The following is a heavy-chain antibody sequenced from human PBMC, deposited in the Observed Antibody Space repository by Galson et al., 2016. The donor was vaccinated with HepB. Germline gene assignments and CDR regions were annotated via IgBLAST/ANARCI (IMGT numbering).Heavy chain of an antibody. D-gene: IGHD2-2*01. CDR3: ATQSASTKCYWCFDP. J-gene: IGHJ5*02. CDR1: GFTVSSHY. CDR2: ISNSGRT. Sequence: CAASGFTVSSHYLSWVRQAPGKGLEWVALISNSGRTTYADSVKGRFIISRDNSKNMMFLQMNNLRADDTAVYYCATQSASTKCYWCFDPWGQGTLVTVSS. V-gene: IGHV3-53*01.